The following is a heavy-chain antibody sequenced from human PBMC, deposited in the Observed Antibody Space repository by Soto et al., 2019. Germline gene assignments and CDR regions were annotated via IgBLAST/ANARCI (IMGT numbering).Heavy chain of an antibody. CDR1: GFTFSSYA. Sequence: GGSLRLSCAASGFTFSSYAMSWVRQAPGKGLEWVSAISGSGGSTYYADSVKGRFTISRDNSKNTLYLQMNSLRAEDTAVYYCAKETDIVVVPAAPFDYWGQGTLVTVSS. CDR3: AKETDIVVVPAAPFDY. V-gene: IGHV3-23*01. D-gene: IGHD2-2*01. J-gene: IGHJ4*02. CDR2: ISGSGGST.